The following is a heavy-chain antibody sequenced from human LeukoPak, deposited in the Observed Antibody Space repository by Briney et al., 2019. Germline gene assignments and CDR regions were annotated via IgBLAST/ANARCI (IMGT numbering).Heavy chain of an antibody. CDR3: ARVKRDCSGGSCYSYDY. Sequence: GGSLRLSCAASRFTFNTYDVNWVRQAPGKGLEWVSAISGNGDITYYADSVRGRFTISRDNSKNTLYLQMNSLRAEDTAVYYCARVKRDCSGGSCYSYDYWGQGTLVTVSS. D-gene: IGHD2-15*01. CDR1: RFTFNTYD. V-gene: IGHV3-23*01. CDR2: ISGNGDIT. J-gene: IGHJ4*02.